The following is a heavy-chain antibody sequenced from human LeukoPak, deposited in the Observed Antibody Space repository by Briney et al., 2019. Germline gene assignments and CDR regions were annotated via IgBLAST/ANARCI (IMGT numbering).Heavy chain of an antibody. CDR2: ISTDSGDI. J-gene: IGHJ5*02. CDR3: AGLGSTVEGRIDP. Sequence: ASVKVSCKASGYHFTGYHVHWVRQAPGQGLEWMGRISTDSGDINNAPKFQGRVTMTRDTSINTAYMELSRLTSDDAAVYYCAGLGSTVEGRIDPWGRGTPATVSS. CDR1: GYHFTGYH. V-gene: IGHV1-2*02. D-gene: IGHD3-10*01.